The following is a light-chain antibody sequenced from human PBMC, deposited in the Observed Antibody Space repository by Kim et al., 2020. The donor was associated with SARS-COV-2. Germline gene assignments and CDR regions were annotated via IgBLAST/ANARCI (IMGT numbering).Light chain of an antibody. J-gene: IGKJ2*01. V-gene: IGKV1-39*01. CDR1: ESITRY. Sequence: ASVGDRVTITCRASESITRYLNWYQQRPGKAPNLLIFSASNLQSGVPPRFSATGSGTEFTLTISSLQSDDFATYFCLQTHTPPYTFGQGTKLEI. CDR3: LQTHTPPYT. CDR2: SAS.